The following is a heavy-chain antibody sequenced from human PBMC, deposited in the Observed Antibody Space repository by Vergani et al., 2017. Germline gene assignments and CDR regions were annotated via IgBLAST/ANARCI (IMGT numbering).Heavy chain of an antibody. CDR2: IYYSGST. Sequence: QVQLQESGPGLVKPSGTLSLTCAVSGGSISSSNWWSWVRQPPGKGLEWIGSIYYSGSTYYNPSLKSRVTISVDTSKNQFSLKLSSVTAADTAVYYCARHSLGYCSGGSCYYIWGQGTLVTVSS. D-gene: IGHD2-15*01. CDR1: GGSISSSNW. J-gene: IGHJ4*02. V-gene: IGHV4-4*02. CDR3: ARHSLGYCSGGSCYYI.